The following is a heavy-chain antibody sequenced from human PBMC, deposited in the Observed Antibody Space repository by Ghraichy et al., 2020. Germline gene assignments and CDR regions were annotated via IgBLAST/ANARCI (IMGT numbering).Heavy chain of an antibody. Sequence: GGSLRLSCAASGFSFTDYWMHWVRQTPGRGLEWVSHLNKDGTTVNYADSVKGRFTISRDNAKNTMYLQMISLTAEDTAIYYCATYLAGRGGGPDPWGQGTLVTVSS. CDR2: LNKDGTTV. V-gene: IGHV3-74*01. J-gene: IGHJ5*02. CDR3: ATYLAGRGGGPDP. CDR1: GFSFTDYW. D-gene: IGHD2-15*01.